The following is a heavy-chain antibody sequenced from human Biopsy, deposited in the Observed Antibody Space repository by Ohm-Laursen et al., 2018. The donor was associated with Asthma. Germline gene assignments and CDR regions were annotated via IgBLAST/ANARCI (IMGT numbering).Heavy chain of an antibody. J-gene: IGHJ6*02. CDR3: ARAVDYSHYYGIDV. CDR1: GYTFNSAG. CDR2: INVYNGNT. Sequence: VSSVKVSCKTSGYTFNSAGITWVRQAPGQGLEWMGWINVYNGNTKVAQKLQDRVTMITDTSPSTAYMELRSLRSDDTAVYFRARAVDYSHYYGIDVWGQGTTVTVS. D-gene: IGHD3-10*01. V-gene: IGHV1-18*01.